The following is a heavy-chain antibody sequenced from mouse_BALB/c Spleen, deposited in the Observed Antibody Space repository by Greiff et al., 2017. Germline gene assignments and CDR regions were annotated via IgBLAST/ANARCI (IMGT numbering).Heavy chain of an antibody. CDR2: IYPYNGGT. D-gene: IGHD2-4*01. CDR1: GYTFTDYN. CDR3: ARGGYYDYDWFAY. J-gene: IGHJ3*01. Sequence: EVQLQQSGPELVKPGASVKISCKASGYTFTDYNMPWVKQSQGKSLEWIGYIYPYNGGTGYNQKVKSKATLTVDNSSSTAYMVHRSLTSEDSAVYYCARGGYYDYDWFAYWGQGTLVTVSA. V-gene: IGHV1S29*02.